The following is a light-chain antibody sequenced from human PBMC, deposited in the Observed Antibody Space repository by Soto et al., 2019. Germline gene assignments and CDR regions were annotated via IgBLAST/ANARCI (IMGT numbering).Light chain of an antibody. CDR2: DVS. CDR1: SSDVGGYNY. V-gene: IGLV2-14*01. Sequence: QSALTQPASVSGSPGQSITISCTGTSSDVGGYNYVSWYQQHPGKAPRLMIYDVSNRPSGVSDRFSGSKSGNTASLTISGLQAEDEADYYCSSYTSTSTLVFGGETKRTVI. J-gene: IGLJ2*01. CDR3: SSYTSTSTLV.